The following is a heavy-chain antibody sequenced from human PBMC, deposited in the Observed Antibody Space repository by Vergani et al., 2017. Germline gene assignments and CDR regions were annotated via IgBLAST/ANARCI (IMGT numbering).Heavy chain of an antibody. CDR2: IYYSGST. CDR3: ARRSGIVYDIFSGTQFFFDF. CDR1: NDPVSHTFYY. D-gene: IGHD3-9*01. J-gene: IGHJ4*02. V-gene: IGHV4-39*01. Sequence: QVQLQELGPGLVKPSETLSPTCTVPNDPVSHTFYYWGRIRQTPGKGLEWIGSIYYSGSTYYNPSLERRVTMSVDTSKSQFSLKLSSVTAADTAVYYCARRSGIVYDIFSGTQFFFDFWGQGTLVTVSS.